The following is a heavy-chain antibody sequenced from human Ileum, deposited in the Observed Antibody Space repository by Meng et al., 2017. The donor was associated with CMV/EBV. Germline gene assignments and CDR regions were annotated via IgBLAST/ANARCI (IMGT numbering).Heavy chain of an antibody. D-gene: IGHD2-2*01. CDR3: VKVGYCSSTSCRYYYYGMDV. CDR2: ISLDGGST. Sequence: GGSRRPSCPAPGFTFAAYAIHWVRQAPGKGLEWVSLISLDGGSTYYADSVKGRFTISRDNSKNSLYLQMNRLRAEDSALYYCVKVGYCSSTSCRYYYYGMDVWGQGTTVTGAS. J-gene: IGHJ6*02. V-gene: IGHV3-43D*03. CDR1: GFTFAAYA.